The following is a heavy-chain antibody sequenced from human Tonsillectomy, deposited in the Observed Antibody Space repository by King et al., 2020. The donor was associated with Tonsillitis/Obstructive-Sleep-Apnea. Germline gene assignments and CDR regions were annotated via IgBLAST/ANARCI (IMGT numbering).Heavy chain of an antibody. CDR2: ISYDGRNK. D-gene: IGHD2-2*02. V-gene: IGHV3-30*04. J-gene: IGHJ4*02. CDR3: ARDPRPYCSSTSCYTLDY. CDR1: GFTFSSYA. Sequence: VQLVESGGGVVQPGRSLRLSCAASGFTFSSYAMHWVRQAPGKGLEWVAVISYDGRNKYYADSVKGRFTISRDNSKNTLYLQMNSLRAEDTAVYYCARDPRPYCSSTSCYTLDYWGQGTLVTVSS.